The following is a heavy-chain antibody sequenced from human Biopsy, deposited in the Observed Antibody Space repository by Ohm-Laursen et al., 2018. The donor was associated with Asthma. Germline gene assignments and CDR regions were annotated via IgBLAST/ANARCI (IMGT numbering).Heavy chain of an antibody. CDR2: IKRKIDGETT. D-gene: IGHD6-25*01. Sequence: ETLSLTCTVSGGSISSSTWMSWVRQAPGKGLEWVARIKRKIDGETTDYAAPVKGRFSISRDDSKNTLYLQMNSLRIEDTAVYYCQRGDPFDYWGQGTLVTVSS. J-gene: IGHJ4*02. CDR3: QRGDPFDY. V-gene: IGHV3-15*01. CDR1: GGSISSSTW.